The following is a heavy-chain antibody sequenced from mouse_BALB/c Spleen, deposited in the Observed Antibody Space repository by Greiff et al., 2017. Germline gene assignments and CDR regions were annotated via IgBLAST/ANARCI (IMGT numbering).Heavy chain of an antibody. Sequence: EVQLQQSGAELVRSGASVKLSCTASGFNIKDYYMHWVKQRPEQGLEWIGWIDPENGDTEYAPKFQGKATMTADTSSNTAYLQLSSLTSEDTAVYYCNAGAYYYGFDYWGQGTTLTVSS. CDR2: IDPENGDT. D-gene: IGHD1-1*01. V-gene: IGHV14-4*02. CDR1: GFNIKDYY. CDR3: NAGAYYYGFDY. J-gene: IGHJ2*01.